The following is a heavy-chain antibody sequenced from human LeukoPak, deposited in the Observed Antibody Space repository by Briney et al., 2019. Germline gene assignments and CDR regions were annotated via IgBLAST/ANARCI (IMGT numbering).Heavy chain of an antibody. CDR2: MNLKSGRT. D-gene: IGHD4-17*01. V-gene: IGHV1-2*02. CDR1: GYSFSDYS. CDR3: ARAPTTVTTLDKNAFDI. J-gene: IGHJ3*02. Sequence: GASVKVSCKTSGYSFSDYSIHWVRQAPGQGLEWMGWMNLKSGRTNTARKFQGRVTMPRDTSISTAYMELSRLRSDDTAVYYCARAPTTVTTLDKNAFDIWGQGTMVTVSS.